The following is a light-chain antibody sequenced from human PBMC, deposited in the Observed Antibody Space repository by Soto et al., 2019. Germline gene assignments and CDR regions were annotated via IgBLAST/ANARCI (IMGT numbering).Light chain of an antibody. CDR3: AAWDDSLNGLWV. V-gene: IGLV1-44*01. CDR1: SSNIGSNT. J-gene: IGLJ3*02. Sequence: QSVLTQPPSASGTPGQRVTISCSGSSSNIGSNTVNWYQQLPGTAPKLLIYSNNQRPSGVADRFSGSKSGTSASLAISGLESEDEADYYCAAWDDSLNGLWVFGGGTQLTVL. CDR2: SNN.